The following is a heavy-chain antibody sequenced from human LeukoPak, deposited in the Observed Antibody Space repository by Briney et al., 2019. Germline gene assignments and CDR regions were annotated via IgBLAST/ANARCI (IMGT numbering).Heavy chain of an antibody. Sequence: GGSLRLSCAASGFTFSDYYMNWIRQAPGKGLKWVSYISSSGSTIYYADSVKGRFTISRDNAKNSLYLQMNSLRAEDTAFYFCAREVKSTVTTLGSRYYYYYMDVWGKGTTVTVSS. D-gene: IGHD4-11*01. CDR3: AREVKSTVTTLGSRYYYYYMDV. CDR2: ISSSGSTI. J-gene: IGHJ6*03. V-gene: IGHV3-11*01. CDR1: GFTFSDYY.